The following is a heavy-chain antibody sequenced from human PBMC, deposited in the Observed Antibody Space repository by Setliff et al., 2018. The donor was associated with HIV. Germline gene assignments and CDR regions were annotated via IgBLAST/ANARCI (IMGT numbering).Heavy chain of an antibody. V-gene: IGHV4-4*08. Sequence: SETLSLTCTVSGGSISSYYWSWIRQPPGKGLEWIGRIHTSGNTNYNPSLKSRVTISVDTSKNQFSLKLSSVTAADTAVYYCAREGGLDYYDSSGHYSYWGQGTLVTVS. CDR2: IHTSGNT. CDR1: GGSISSYY. CDR3: AREGGLDYYDSSGHYSY. J-gene: IGHJ4*02. D-gene: IGHD3-22*01.